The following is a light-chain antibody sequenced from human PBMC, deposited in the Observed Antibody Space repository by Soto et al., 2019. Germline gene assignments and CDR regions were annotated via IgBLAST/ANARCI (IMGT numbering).Light chain of an antibody. V-gene: IGKV1-39*01. J-gene: IGKJ2*01. Sequence: DIQVTQSPSSLSPSVGDRVSITCRASQSISIFLNWYQQKPGKVPKLLIYAASSLQSGVPSRFSGSGSGTDFTLTISNLQPDDFATYYCQQSYSIPYAFGQGTKLQIK. CDR1: QSISIF. CDR2: AAS. CDR3: QQSYSIPYA.